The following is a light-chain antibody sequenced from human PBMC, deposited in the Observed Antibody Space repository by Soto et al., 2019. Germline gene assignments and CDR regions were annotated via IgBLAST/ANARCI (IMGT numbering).Light chain of an antibody. V-gene: IGKV1-39*01. CDR1: QSVTKF. CDR3: QQTVTTPFT. J-gene: IGKJ3*01. Sequence: DIQMTQSPSSLSASVGDRVTISCRASQSVTKFVNWYQQHPGKAPKLLIYGASSLQSGVPSRFGGGGSGTDFTLTISSLQPEDFATYYCQQTVTTPFTFGPGTRVDFK. CDR2: GAS.